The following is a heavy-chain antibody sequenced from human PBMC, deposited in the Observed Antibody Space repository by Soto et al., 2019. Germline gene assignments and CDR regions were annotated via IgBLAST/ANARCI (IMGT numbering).Heavy chain of an antibody. Sequence: QVHLVQSGAEVKKPGSSVRVSCKTSGYTFSNYAISWVRQAPGQGLELMGWINAGSGYTNYAHDRVTMTKAASTYTAYLEVTSLRSDDTAIYYCARDRVYTGGSDADYWGQGTLVTVSS. J-gene: IGHJ4*02. CDR2: INAGSGYT. CDR3: ARDRVYTGGSDADY. D-gene: IGHD2-8*02. CDR1: GYTFSNYA. V-gene: IGHV1-18*01.